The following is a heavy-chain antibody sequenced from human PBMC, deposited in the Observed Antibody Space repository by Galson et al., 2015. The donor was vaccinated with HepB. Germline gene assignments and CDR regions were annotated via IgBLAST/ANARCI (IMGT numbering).Heavy chain of an antibody. V-gene: IGHV3-15*07. CDR2: IKSRTDGGTT. Sequence: SLRLSCAASGFNFNKAWMNWVRQAPGKGLEWVGRIKSRTDGGTTDYVAPVKGRFTISRDDSKNTVDLQMSSLKTEDTAVYFCTRDSYGSGQRSKTYYYYGMDLWSRGTTVTVSS. D-gene: IGHD3-10*01. CDR1: GFNFNKAW. CDR3: TRDSYGSGQRSKTYYYYGMDL. J-gene: IGHJ6*02.